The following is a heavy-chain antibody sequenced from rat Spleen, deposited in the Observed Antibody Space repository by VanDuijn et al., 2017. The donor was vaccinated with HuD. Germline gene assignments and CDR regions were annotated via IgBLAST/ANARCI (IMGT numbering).Heavy chain of an antibody. Sequence: EVQLVESGGGLVQPGGSLKLSCVASGFTFNNYGMAWVRQAPTKGLEWVASITTSGGTTYYRDSVKGRFTISRDNAESTLYLQMDSLRSEDTATYDCVRQRWDVLDAWGQGVSVTVSS. CDR3: VRQRWDVLDA. CDR1: GFTFNNYG. V-gene: IGHV5S13*01. CDR2: ITTSGGTT. J-gene: IGHJ4*01.